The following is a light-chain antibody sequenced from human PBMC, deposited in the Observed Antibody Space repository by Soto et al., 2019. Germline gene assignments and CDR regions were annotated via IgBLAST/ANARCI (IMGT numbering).Light chain of an antibody. V-gene: IGKV3-20*01. CDR2: GAS. Sequence: EIVLTQSPGTLSLSPGERATLSCRASQSVSSTYLGWYQQKPGQAPRLLISGASNMATGIPDRFSGSGSGTDFTLTISRLAPEDFAVYYCQQFGTIPFTFGPGTKVDV. J-gene: IGKJ3*01. CDR1: QSVSSTY. CDR3: QQFGTIPFT.